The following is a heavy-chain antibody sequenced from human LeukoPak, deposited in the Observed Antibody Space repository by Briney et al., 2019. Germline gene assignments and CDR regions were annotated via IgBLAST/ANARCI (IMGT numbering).Heavy chain of an antibody. CDR3: ARESKGRSKIDY. CDR2: INKDGSER. D-gene: IGHD6-6*01. CDR1: GFTFSGYW. J-gene: IGHJ4*02. V-gene: IGHV3-7*01. Sequence: GGSLRLSCAASGFTFSGYWMSWVRQAPGKGLEWVANINKDGSERYNVDSVKGRFTISRDNANKSLYLQMNSLRAKDTSVYYCARESKGRSKIDYWGQGTLVTVSS.